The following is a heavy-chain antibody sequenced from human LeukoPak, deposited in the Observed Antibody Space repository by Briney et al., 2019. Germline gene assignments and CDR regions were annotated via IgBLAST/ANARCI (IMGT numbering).Heavy chain of an antibody. V-gene: IGHV3-43*02. Sequence: GGSLRLSCAASGFTFDDYAMHWVRHAPGKGLGWVSLISGDGGSTYYADSVKGRFTISRDNSKNSLYLQMNSLRTEDTALYYCAKAPDDYGDYVYYFDYWGQGTLVTVSS. CDR3: AKAPDDYGDYVYYFDY. CDR2: ISGDGGST. CDR1: GFTFDDYA. D-gene: IGHD4-17*01. J-gene: IGHJ4*02.